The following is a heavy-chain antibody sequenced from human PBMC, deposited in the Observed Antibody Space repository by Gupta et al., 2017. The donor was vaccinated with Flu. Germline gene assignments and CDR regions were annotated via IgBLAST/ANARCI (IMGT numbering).Heavy chain of an antibody. V-gene: IGHV3-66*02. D-gene: IGHD1-26*01. J-gene: IGHJ6*02. Sequence: EVQLVESGGGLVQPGGSLRLSCAASGFTVSSNYMSWVRPAPGKGLEWVSVIYSGGSSYYADSVKGRFTISRDNSKNTLYLQMNSLRAEDTAVYYCARDMSSGPFYYYYGMDVWGQGTTVTVSS. CDR2: IYSGGSS. CDR3: ARDMSSGPFYYYYGMDV. CDR1: GFTVSSNY.